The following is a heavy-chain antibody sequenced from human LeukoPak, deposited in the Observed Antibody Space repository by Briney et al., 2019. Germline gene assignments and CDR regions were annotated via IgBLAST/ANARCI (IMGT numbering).Heavy chain of an antibody. Sequence: GGSLRLSCAASGFTFSSNYMSWVRQAPGKGLEWVSVIYSGGSTYYADSVKGRFTISRDNSKNTLYLQMNSLRAEDTAVYYCATVGVYYYYYSMDVWGQGTTVTVSS. CDR1: GFTFSSNY. CDR2: IYSGGST. V-gene: IGHV3-53*01. D-gene: IGHD3-16*01. CDR3: ATVGVYYYYYSMDV. J-gene: IGHJ6*02.